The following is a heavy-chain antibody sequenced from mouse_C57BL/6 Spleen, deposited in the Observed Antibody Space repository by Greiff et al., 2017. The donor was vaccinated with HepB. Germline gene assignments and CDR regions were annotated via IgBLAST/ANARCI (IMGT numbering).Heavy chain of an antibody. J-gene: IGHJ1*03. V-gene: IGHV1-53*01. Sequence: QVQLQQPGTELVKPGASVKLSCKASGYTFTSYWMHWVKQSPGQGLEWIGNINPSNGGTNYNEKFKSKSTLTVDESSSTAYMQLSSLTSEDSAVYYCARSVVGPAYWYFDVWGTGTTVTVSS. D-gene: IGHD1-1*01. CDR1: GYTFTSYW. CDR2: INPSNGGT. CDR3: ARSVVGPAYWYFDV.